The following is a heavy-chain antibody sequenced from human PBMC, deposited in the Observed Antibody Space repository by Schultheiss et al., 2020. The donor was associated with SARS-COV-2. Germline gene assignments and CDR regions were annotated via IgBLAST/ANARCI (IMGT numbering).Heavy chain of an antibody. CDR2: ISGSGGST. CDR3: ARIRIFGVVTSGRYYYMDV. D-gene: IGHD3-3*01. J-gene: IGHJ6*03. Sequence: GGSLRLSCAASGFTFSSYAMHWVRQAPGKGLEWVSAISGSGGSTYYADSVKGRFTISRENAKNSLYLQMNSLRAEDTAVYYCARIRIFGVVTSGRYYYMDVWGKGTTVTVSS. V-gene: IGHV3-23*01. CDR1: GFTFSSYA.